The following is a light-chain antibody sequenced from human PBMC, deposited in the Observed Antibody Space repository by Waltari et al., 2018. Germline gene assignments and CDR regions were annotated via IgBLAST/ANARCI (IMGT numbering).Light chain of an antibody. CDR2: HNN. CDR1: SPHLGNNH. CDR3: GTWDSSLRGGV. V-gene: IGLV1-51*01. J-gene: IGLJ2*01. Sequence: QSVLTQPPSVSAAPGQKVTISSSGRSPHLGNNHVAWYQQFPGTAPKLLIYHNNKRPSGIPDRFSGSKSGTSATLGITGLQTGDEADYYCGTWDSSLRGGVFGGGTKLTVL.